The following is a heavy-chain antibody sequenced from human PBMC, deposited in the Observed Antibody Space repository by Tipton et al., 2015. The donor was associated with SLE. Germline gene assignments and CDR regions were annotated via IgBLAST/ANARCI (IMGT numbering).Heavy chain of an antibody. V-gene: IGHV4-59*01. CDR1: GGSISSYY. Sequence: TLSLTCTVSGGSISSYYWSWIRQPPGKGLEWIGYIYYTGSTSYNPSLKSRVTMSVDTSKNQFSLKLSSVTAADTAVYYCAREGVPYNWFDPWGQGTLVTVSS. CDR3: AREGVPYNWFDP. J-gene: IGHJ5*02. CDR2: IYYTGST.